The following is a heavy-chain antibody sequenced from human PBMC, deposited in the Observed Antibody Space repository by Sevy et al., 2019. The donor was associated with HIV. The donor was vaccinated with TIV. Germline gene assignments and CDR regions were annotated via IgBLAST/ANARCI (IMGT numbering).Heavy chain of an antibody. CDR1: GFTFSSYA. D-gene: IGHD6-19*01. J-gene: IGHJ4*02. CDR2: ISGSGGSK. Sequence: GGSLRLSCAASGFTFSSYAMSWVRQAPGKGLEWVSAISGSGGSKYYADSVKGRFTISRDNSKNTLYLQMNSLRAEDTAVYYCAKLGIAVSVPLDYWGQGTLVTVSS. CDR3: AKLGIAVSVPLDY. V-gene: IGHV3-23*01.